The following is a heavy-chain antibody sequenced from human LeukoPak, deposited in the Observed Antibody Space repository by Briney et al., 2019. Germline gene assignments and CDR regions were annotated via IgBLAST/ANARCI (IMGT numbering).Heavy chain of an antibody. CDR3: VRVMEYSYDY. D-gene: IGHD6-6*01. J-gene: IGHJ4*02. CDR2: CKNKADGYTK. CDR1: GFTFSDHY. V-gene: IGHV3-72*01. Sequence: PGGSLRLSCAASGFTFSDHYMAWVRQAPGKGLEWVGRCKNKADGYTKEYAASVKGRFIVSRDDSKKSLYLQMNSLKSEDTAIYYCVRVMEYSYDYWGQGSLVTVSS.